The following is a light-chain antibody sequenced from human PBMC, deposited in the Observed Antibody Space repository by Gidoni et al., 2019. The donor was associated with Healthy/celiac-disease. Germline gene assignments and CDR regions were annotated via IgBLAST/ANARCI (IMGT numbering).Light chain of an antibody. Sequence: QSALTQPRSVSGSPGQSVTISCTGTSSDGGGYNYFSWYQQHPGKAPKLMIYNVSKRPSGVPDRFSGSKSGNTASLTISGLQAEDEADYYCCSYAGSSSYVFGTGTKVTVL. CDR2: NVS. CDR3: CSYAGSSSYV. CDR1: SSDGGGYNY. J-gene: IGLJ1*01. V-gene: IGLV2-11*01.